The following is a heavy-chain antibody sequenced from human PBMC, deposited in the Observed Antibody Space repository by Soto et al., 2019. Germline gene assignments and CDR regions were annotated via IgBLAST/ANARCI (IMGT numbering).Heavy chain of an antibody. CDR1: GLIFSDYH. Sequence: EVQLVESGGGLVQPGGSLRLSCAASGLIFSDYHMDWVRQAPGKGLEWVGRIGRKANSYTTEYAASVKGRFTISRDDPKNSLYLQLHSLKSEDTAVYYCAMLGGWSGGSSGMDVWGQGTTVTVSS. D-gene: IGHD6-19*01. V-gene: IGHV3-72*01. CDR2: IGRKANSYTT. J-gene: IGHJ6*02. CDR3: AMLGGWSGGSSGMDV.